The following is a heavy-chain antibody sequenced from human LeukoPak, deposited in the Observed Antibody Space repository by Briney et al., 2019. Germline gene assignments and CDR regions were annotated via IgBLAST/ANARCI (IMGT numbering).Heavy chain of an antibody. V-gene: IGHV3-30*18. Sequence: SGGSLRLSCAASGFTFSSYWMSWVRQAPGKGPEWVAAISPDGNNKYYADSVKGRFTISRDSSKNTLYLQMNGLRAEDTAVYYCAKGEATGTYGAFDYWGQGTLVTVSS. D-gene: IGHD1-26*01. J-gene: IGHJ4*02. CDR2: ISPDGNNK. CDR3: AKGEATGTYGAFDY. CDR1: GFTFSSYW.